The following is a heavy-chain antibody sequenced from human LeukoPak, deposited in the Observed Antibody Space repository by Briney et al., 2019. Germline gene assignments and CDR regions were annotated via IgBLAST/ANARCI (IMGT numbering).Heavy chain of an antibody. CDR3: ARGVTMIVVVIHDWYFDL. V-gene: IGHV4-39*01. Sequence: PSETLSLTCTVSGGSISSSSYYWGWIRQPPGKGLEWIGSIYYTRSTYYNPSLKSRVTISVDTSKNQFSLKLTSVTAADTAVYYCARGVTMIVVVIHDWYFDLWGRGSLVTVSS. CDR1: GGSISSSSYY. CDR2: IYYTRST. D-gene: IGHD3-22*01. J-gene: IGHJ2*01.